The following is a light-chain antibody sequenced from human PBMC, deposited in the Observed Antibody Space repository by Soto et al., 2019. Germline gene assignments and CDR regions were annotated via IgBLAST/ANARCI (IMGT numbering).Light chain of an antibody. CDR1: SSNIGAGYD. CDR3: QSYDSSLSGSGV. V-gene: IGLV1-40*01. CDR2: GNS. Sequence: QSVLTQPPSVSGAPGQRVTISCTWSSSNIGAGYDVHWYQQLPGTAPKLLIYGNSNRPSGVPDRFSGSKSGTSASLAITGLQAEDEADDYCQSYDSSLSGSGVFGGGTQLTVL. J-gene: IGLJ2*01.